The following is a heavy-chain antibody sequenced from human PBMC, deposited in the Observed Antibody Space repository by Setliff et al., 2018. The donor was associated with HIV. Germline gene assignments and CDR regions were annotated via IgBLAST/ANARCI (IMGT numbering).Heavy chain of an antibody. Sequence: GGSLRLSCVGSGFTFSIYAMNWVRQAPGKGLEWVSTISSTGGSTYYADSVRGRFTISRDNSKNTLYLQMNSLRAEDTALYYCARKYYYDSSGYYSFDYWGQGALVTVSS. D-gene: IGHD3-22*01. CDR2: ISSTGGST. CDR1: GFTFSIYA. CDR3: ARKYYYDSSGYYSFDY. J-gene: IGHJ4*02. V-gene: IGHV3-23*01.